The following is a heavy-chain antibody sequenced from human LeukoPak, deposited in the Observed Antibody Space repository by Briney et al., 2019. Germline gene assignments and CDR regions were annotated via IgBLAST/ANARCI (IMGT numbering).Heavy chain of an antibody. D-gene: IGHD6-6*01. CDR1: GGTFSSYA. CDR2: IIPIFGTA. J-gene: IGHJ4*02. CDR3: ARARIAARPPYYFDY. Sequence: SVKVSRTASGGTFSSYAISWARQAPGQGLEWMGGIIPIFGTANYAQKFQGRVTITADESTSTAYMELSSLRSEDTAVYYCARARIAARPPYYFDYWGQGTLVTVSS. V-gene: IGHV1-69*13.